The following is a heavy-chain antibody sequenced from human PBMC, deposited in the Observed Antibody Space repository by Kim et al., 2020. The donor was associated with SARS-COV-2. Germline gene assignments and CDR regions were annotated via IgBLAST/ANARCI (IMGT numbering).Heavy chain of an antibody. CDR2: ISSRSSYI. CDR3: ARGTSQSLLRGVMGWFDP. D-gene: IGHD3-10*01. V-gene: IGHV3-21*01. Sequence: GGSLRLSCAASGFTFTTYSMNWVRQAPGKGLEWVSSISSRSSYIYYADSMKGRFTISRDNAKNSLYLQLNSLRAEDTAVYYCARGTSQSLLRGVMGWFDPWGQGILVTVSS. J-gene: IGHJ5*02. CDR1: GFTFTTYS.